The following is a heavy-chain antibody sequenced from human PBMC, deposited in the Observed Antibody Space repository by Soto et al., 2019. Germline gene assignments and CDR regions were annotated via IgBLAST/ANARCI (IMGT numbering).Heavy chain of an antibody. CDR2: VRSKPNNYAT. J-gene: IGHJ4*02. V-gene: IGHV3-73*01. CDR3: TSTWGRVATNAEATRTYDY. Sequence: EVQLVESGGGLVQPGGSLKLSCAASGFTFSGSAMHWVRQASGKGLEWVGRVRSKPNNYATSYAASVKGRFTISRDDSKNTAYLQTNSLKTEDTALYYCTSTWGRVATNAEATRTYDYWGQGTLVTVSS. D-gene: IGHD5-12*01. CDR1: GFTFSGSA.